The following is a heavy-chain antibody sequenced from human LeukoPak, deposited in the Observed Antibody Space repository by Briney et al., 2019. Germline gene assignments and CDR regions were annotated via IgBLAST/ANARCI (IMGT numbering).Heavy chain of an antibody. Sequence: PGGSLRLSCAASGFTFSSYGTHWVRQAPGKGLEWVAFIRYDGSNKYYADSVKGRFTISRDNSKNTLYLQMNSLRAEDTAVYYCAKDHYLSAGTTPPDFDYWGQGTLVTVSS. CDR1: GFTFSSYG. CDR3: AKDHYLSAGTTPPDFDY. V-gene: IGHV3-30*02. J-gene: IGHJ4*02. D-gene: IGHD1-1*01. CDR2: IRYDGSNK.